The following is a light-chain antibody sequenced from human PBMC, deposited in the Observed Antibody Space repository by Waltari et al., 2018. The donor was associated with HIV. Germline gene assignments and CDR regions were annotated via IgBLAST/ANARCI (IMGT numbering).Light chain of an antibody. CDR1: QSLLSSSNNKNY. J-gene: IGKJ2*01. CDR3: QQSYTFPFT. Sequence: DVVVTQSPDSLTVSVGETATLNCKSSQSLLSSSNNKNYLVWYQQRAGQRPKLLSYWASTRESGVPDRFSGNVSGTDFTLTISSLQAEDVAVYYCQQSYTFPFTFGQGTKVEI. CDR2: WAS. V-gene: IGKV4-1*01.